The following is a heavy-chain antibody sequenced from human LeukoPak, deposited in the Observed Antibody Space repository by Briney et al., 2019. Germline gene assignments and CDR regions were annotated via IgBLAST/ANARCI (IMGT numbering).Heavy chain of an antibody. J-gene: IGHJ3*02. CDR3: ARGRHARDI. CDR1: GFSLSASGMC. CDR2: IDWDDDK. V-gene: IGHV2-70*11. Sequence: ESGPALVKPTHTLTPTCTFSGFSLSASGMCVSWIRQPPGKALEWLARIDWDDDKYCTTSLKTRLTISKDTSKNQVVLTMTNMDPVDTATYYCARGRHARDIWGQGTMVTVSS.